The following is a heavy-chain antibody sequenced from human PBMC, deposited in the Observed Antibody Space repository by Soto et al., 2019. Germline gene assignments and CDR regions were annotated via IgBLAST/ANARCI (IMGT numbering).Heavy chain of an antibody. J-gene: IGHJ4*02. Sequence: PSETLSLTCTVSGGSISSNYWAWIRQPPGKGLEWIGYVYNSGSTNYYPSLKSRVTISEDTSKSQFSLKVNSMTAADTAVYYCARYRREAVAGYTLDNWGQGILVTVSS. CDR2: VYNSGST. CDR1: GGSISSNY. V-gene: IGHV4-59*01. CDR3: ARYRREAVAGYTLDN. D-gene: IGHD6-13*01.